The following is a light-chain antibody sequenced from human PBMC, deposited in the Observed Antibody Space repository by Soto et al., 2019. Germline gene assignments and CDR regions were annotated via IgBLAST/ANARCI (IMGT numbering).Light chain of an antibody. V-gene: IGKV1-5*01. J-gene: IGKJ1*01. CDR3: QQYSTLWT. CDR1: QSVSRW. CDR2: DAS. Sequence: DIPMTQSPSTLSASVGDRVTITCRASQSVSRWLAWYQQKPGKAPKLLIYDASSLESGVPSRFSGSGSGTEFTLTINSLQPGDSATYYCQQYSTLWTFGQGTKVDIK.